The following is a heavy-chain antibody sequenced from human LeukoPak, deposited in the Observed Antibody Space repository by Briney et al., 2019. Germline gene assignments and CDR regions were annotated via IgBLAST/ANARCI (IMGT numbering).Heavy chain of an antibody. J-gene: IGHJ5*02. Sequence: GGSVNLSRKVSGKSLTRVSIHWVRQSPGQGLEWMGGLDPVHGGRLYAQTFQGRVTMTEDQSTDTAYMQLNRLRSEDTAVYYCATATIIWGSYRSWLDTWGQGTLATVSS. V-gene: IGHV1-24*01. CDR1: GKSLTRVS. D-gene: IGHD3-16*02. CDR2: LDPVHGGR. CDR3: ATATIIWGSYRSWLDT.